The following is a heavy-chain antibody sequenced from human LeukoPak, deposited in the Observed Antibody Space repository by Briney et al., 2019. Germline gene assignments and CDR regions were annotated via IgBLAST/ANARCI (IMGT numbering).Heavy chain of an antibody. V-gene: IGHV3-48*03. CDR2: ISSSGSTI. J-gene: IGHJ6*03. CDR1: GFTFSSYE. D-gene: IGHD4-17*01. Sequence: GGSLRLSCAASGFTFSSYEMNWVRQAPGKGLEWVSYISSSGSTIYYADSVKGRFTISTDNAKNSLYLQMNSLRAEDTAVYYCARDAATVTLQRLYYYYYMDVWGKGTTVTVSS. CDR3: ARDAATVTLQRLYYYYYMDV.